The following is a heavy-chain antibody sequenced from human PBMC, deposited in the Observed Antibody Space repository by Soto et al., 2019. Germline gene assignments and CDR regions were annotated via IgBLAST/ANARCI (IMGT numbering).Heavy chain of an antibody. V-gene: IGHV3-74*01. CDR3: AREEGAAFYYDGMDV. CDR2: INSDGRST. CDR1: GFTFSSYW. J-gene: IGHJ6*02. Sequence: EVQLVESGGGLVQPGGSLRLSCAASGFTFSSYWMHWVRQAPGKGLVWVSRINSDGRSTSYADSVKGRFTISRDNAKNTLYLHMNSRRAEDTAVYYCAREEGAAFYYDGMDVWGQGTTVTVSS.